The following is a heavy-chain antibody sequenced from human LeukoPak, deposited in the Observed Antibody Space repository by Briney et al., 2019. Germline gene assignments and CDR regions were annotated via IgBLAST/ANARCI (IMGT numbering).Heavy chain of an antibody. CDR1: GGSISSYY. CDR3: AREHGGTPGAFDI. D-gene: IGHD4-23*01. CDR2: IYYSGSTIYYSGST. Sequence: PSETLSLTCTVSGGSISSYYWSWIRQPPGKGLEWIGYIYYSGSTIYYSGSTNYNPSLKSRVTISVDTSKNQFSLKLSSVTAADTAVYYCAREHGGTPGAFDIWGQGTMVTVSS. V-gene: IGHV4-59*01. J-gene: IGHJ3*02.